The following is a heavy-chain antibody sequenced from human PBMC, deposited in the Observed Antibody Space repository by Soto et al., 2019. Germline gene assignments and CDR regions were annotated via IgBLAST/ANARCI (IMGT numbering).Heavy chain of an antibody. CDR2: IYYSGST. CDR1: GDSIRSGDYY. Sequence: SETLSLTCTVSGDSIRSGDYYWTWIRQPPGKGLEWIGYIYYSGSTYYNPSLNSRVTIAVDTSINQFSLKLRSVTAADPAVYHCARESSISGSAIDTWRQGTRVIVSS. CDR3: ARESSISGSAIDT. D-gene: IGHD3-10*01. J-gene: IGHJ5*02. V-gene: IGHV4-30-4*01.